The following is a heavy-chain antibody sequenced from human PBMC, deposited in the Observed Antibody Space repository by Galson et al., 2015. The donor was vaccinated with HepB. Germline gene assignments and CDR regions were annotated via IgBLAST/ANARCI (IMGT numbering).Heavy chain of an antibody. V-gene: IGHV3-23*01. Sequence: SLRLSCAASGITFSSYAMNWVRQAAGKGLECVSTISSGGGSTHYADSVKGRFTISRDNSKNTLYLQMNSLRAEDPAVYYCAKLYHDFWSGYYTLHPADDYWGQGTLVTVSS. D-gene: IGHD3-3*01. CDR2: ISSGGGST. CDR1: GITFSSYA. J-gene: IGHJ4*02. CDR3: AKLYHDFWSGYYTLHPADDY.